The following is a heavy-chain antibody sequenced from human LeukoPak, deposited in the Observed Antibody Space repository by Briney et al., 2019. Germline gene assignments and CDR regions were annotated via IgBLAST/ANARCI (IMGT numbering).Heavy chain of an antibody. J-gene: IGHJ6*03. CDR2: IIPIFGTA. Sequence: ASVKVSCKASGGTFSSYAISWVRQAPGQGLEWMGGIIPIFGTANYAQKFQGRVTITTDESTSTAYMELSSLRSKDTAVYYCARDGVLRFLERDYYYYMDVWGKGTTVTVSS. CDR3: ARDGVLRFLERDYYYYMDV. CDR1: GGTFSSYA. D-gene: IGHD3-3*01. V-gene: IGHV1-69*05.